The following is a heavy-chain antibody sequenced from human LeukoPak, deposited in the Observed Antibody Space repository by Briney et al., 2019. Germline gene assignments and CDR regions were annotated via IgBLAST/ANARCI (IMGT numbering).Heavy chain of an antibody. Sequence: KPGGALRVSGAASGFTFSAYNMNWVRQAPGKGLKGVSFIGSSSGYIYYADSVKGRFTISRDNAKNSLYLQMNSLRAEDTAVYYCARDLHSSKYWGQGTLVTVSS. D-gene: IGHD6-13*01. CDR1: GFTFSAYN. J-gene: IGHJ4*02. V-gene: IGHV3-21*01. CDR2: IGSSSGYI. CDR3: ARDLHSSKY.